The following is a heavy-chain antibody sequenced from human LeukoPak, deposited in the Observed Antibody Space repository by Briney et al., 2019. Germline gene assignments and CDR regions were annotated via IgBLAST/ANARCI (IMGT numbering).Heavy chain of an antibody. J-gene: IGHJ6*02. CDR3: AREQSSVYGMDV. CDR2: INPSGGST. CDR1: GYTFTSYY. V-gene: IGHV1-46*01. Sequence: ASVRVSCKASGYTFTSYYMHWVRQAPGQGLGWMGIINPSGGSTSYAQKFQGRVTMTRDTSTSTVYMELSSLRSEDTAVYYCAREQSSVYGMDVWGQGTTVTVSS. D-gene: IGHD1-26*01.